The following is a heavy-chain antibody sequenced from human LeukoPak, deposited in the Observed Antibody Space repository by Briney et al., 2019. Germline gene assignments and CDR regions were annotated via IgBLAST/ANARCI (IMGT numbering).Heavy chain of an antibody. Sequence: SETLSLTCTVSGDSINSLDLWSWIRQPPGKGLEWIGYIYDSGSTNYNPSLKSRVTISIDTSKNQFSLSLNSVTAADTAVYYCARRRQWLDYWGQGTLVTVSS. D-gene: IGHD6-19*01. CDR3: ARRRQWLDY. CDR1: GDSINSLDL. CDR2: IYDSGST. J-gene: IGHJ4*02. V-gene: IGHV4-59*11.